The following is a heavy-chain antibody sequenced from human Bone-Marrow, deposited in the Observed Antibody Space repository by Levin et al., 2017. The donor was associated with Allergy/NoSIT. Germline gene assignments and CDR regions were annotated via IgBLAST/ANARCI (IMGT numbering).Heavy chain of an antibody. D-gene: IGHD3-22*01. J-gene: IGHJ4*02. Sequence: GGSLRLSCAASGFTFSSYAMSWVRQAPGKGLEWVSAISGSGGSTYYADSVMGRFTISRDNSKNTLHLQMNSLRAEDTAVYYCAKALNLPLVSVIVVVISTWDIDYWGQGTLVTVSS. CDR2: ISGSGGST. CDR1: GFTFSSYA. V-gene: IGHV3-23*01. CDR3: AKALNLPLVSVIVVVISTWDIDY.